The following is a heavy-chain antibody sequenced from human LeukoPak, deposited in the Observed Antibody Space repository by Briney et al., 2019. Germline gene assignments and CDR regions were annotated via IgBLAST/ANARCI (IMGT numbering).Heavy chain of an antibody. CDR3: ARDSGGGTGWYFDL. CDR1: GFSFSGYA. J-gene: IGHJ2*01. Sequence: GGSLRLSCAASGFSFSGYAMNWVRQAPGKGLEWVSAISGGGGTTYYTDSVKGRFTISRDNSKNTLYLQMNSLGPEDTAVYYCARDSGGGTGWYFDLWGRGTLVTASS. D-gene: IGHD3-10*01. V-gene: IGHV3-23*01. CDR2: ISGGGGTT.